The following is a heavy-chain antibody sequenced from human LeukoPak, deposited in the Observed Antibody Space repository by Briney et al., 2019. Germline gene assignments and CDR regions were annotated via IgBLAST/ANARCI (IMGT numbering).Heavy chain of an antibody. Sequence: PGGSLRLSCAASGFTFSNAWMSWVRQAPGKGLKWVGRIKSKTAGGTTDYAAPVKGRFTISRDDSKNTLYLQMNSLKTEDTAVYYCTTTNPQYYYDSSGYYLDYWGQGTLVTVSS. CDR1: GFTFSNAW. J-gene: IGHJ4*02. CDR3: TTTNPQYYYDSSGYYLDY. V-gene: IGHV3-15*01. D-gene: IGHD3-22*01. CDR2: IKSKTAGGTT.